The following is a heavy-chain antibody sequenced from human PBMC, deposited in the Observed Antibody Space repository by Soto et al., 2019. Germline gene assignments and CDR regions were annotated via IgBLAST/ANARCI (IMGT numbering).Heavy chain of an antibody. CDR2: IYYNGNT. Sequence: SETLSLTCTVSGGSISSYFWSWIRQSPGKGLEWIGYIYYNGNTNYNPSLASRVTISVDTSKNHFSLKLNSVTVADTAVYYCARGGASSSWLDPWGQGTLVTVSS. CDR3: ARGGASSSWLDP. CDR1: GGSISSYF. V-gene: IGHV4-59*01. D-gene: IGHD3-10*01. J-gene: IGHJ5*02.